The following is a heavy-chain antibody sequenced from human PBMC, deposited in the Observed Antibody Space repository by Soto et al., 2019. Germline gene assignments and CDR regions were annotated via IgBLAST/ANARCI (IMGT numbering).Heavy chain of an antibody. CDR1: GFTFSNAW. CDR2: IKSKTDGGTT. J-gene: IGHJ4*02. Sequence: GSLRLSCAASGFTFSNAWMSWVRQAPGKGLEWVGRIKSKTDGGTTDYAAPVKGRFTISRDDSKNTLYLQMNSLKTEDTAVYYCTTDWADYYDSSAIYPLAYWGQGTLVTVSS. D-gene: IGHD3-22*01. V-gene: IGHV3-15*01. CDR3: TTDWADYYDSSAIYPLAY.